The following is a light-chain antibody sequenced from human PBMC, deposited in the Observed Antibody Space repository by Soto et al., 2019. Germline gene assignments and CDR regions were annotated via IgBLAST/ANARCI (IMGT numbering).Light chain of an antibody. CDR2: RNN. Sequence: QSVLTQPPSASGTPGPRVTISCSGSSSNIGSNYVYWYQQLPGTAPKLLIYRNNQRPSGVPDRFSGSKSGTSASLAISGLRSEDEADYYCAAWDDGLSGVVFGGGTKLTVL. V-gene: IGLV1-47*01. CDR1: SSNIGSNY. J-gene: IGLJ2*01. CDR3: AAWDDGLSGVV.